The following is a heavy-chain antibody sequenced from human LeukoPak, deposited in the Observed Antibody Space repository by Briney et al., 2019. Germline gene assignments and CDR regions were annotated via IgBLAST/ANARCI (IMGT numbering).Heavy chain of an antibody. D-gene: IGHD5-18*01. CDR2: MNPNSGNT. J-gene: IGHJ4*02. Sequence: GASVKVSCKASGYTFTSYDINWVRQATGQGLEWMGWMNPNSGNTGYAQKFQGRVTMTRNTSISTAYMELSSLRSEDTAVYYCARSRGYSYGSVYWGQGTLVTVSS. CDR3: ARSRGYSYGSVY. V-gene: IGHV1-8*01. CDR1: GYTFTSYD.